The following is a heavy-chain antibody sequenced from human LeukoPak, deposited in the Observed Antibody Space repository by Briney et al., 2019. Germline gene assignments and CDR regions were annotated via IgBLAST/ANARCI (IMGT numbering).Heavy chain of an antibody. CDR2: IASSGTS. D-gene: IGHD4-17*01. Sequence: SETLSLTCTVAGDSIANSYWTWIRQTPGKGLEWIGYIASSGTSNYNPSLESRVTISLGTSKNQFSLKLRSVTAADTAIYYCARVVRGAVTSNRFDPWGQGTLVTVSS. CDR3: ARVVRGAVTSNRFDP. V-gene: IGHV4-59*01. J-gene: IGHJ5*02. CDR1: GDSIANSY.